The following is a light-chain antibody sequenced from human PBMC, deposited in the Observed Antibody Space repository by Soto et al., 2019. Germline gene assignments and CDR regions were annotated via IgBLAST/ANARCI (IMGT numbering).Light chain of an antibody. Sequence: SYELTQPPSVSVSPGQTASITCSGDKLGDKYACWYQQKPGQSPVLVIYQDSKRPSGIPERFSGSNSGNTATPTISGTQAMDEADYYCQAWDSSIHVVFGGGTKLTVL. CDR3: QAWDSSIHVV. V-gene: IGLV3-1*01. CDR2: QDS. CDR1: KLGDKY. J-gene: IGLJ2*01.